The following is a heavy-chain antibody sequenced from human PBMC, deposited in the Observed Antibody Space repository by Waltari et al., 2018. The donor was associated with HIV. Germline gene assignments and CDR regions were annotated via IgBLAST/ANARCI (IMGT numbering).Heavy chain of an antibody. J-gene: IGHJ4*02. CDR1: GYTFSNYD. D-gene: IGHD3-10*01. CDR2: MNPNGGAT. V-gene: IGHV1-8*01. Sequence: QVQLVQSGAEVKKPGASVRVSCKASGYTFSNYDMNWVRQASGQGLERMGWMNPNGGATGYAQKFQGRVSMTRSTSIRTAYMELSSLTSEDTAVYYCARTDRGVNGQEFDYWGQGTLVTVSS. CDR3: ARTDRGVNGQEFDY.